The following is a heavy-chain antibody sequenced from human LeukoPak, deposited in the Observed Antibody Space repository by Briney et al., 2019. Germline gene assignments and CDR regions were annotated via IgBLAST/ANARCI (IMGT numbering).Heavy chain of an antibody. CDR2: IIPIFGTA. V-gene: IGHV1-69*13. CDR1: GGTFSSYA. Sequence: ASVKVSCKASGGTFSSYAISWVRQAPGQGLEWMGGIIPIFGTANYAQKFQGRVTITADESTSTAYMELSSLRSEDTAVYYCASLYGSGSYHDHWGQGTLVTVSS. J-gene: IGHJ4*02. D-gene: IGHD3-10*01. CDR3: ASLYGSGSYHDH.